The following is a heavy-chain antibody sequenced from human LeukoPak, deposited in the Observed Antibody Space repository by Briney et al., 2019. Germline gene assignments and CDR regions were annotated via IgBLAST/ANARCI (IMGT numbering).Heavy chain of an antibody. Sequence: GGSLRLSCAASGFTFSSYAMSWVRQAPGKGLEWVSAISGSGGSTYYADFVKVRFTISIDNSKNTLYLQMNSLRPEDTAVYYCAKDVVEVGIVVVPAAPAEAFDIWGQGTMVTVSS. CDR1: GFTFSSYA. CDR3: AKDVVEVGIVVVPAAPAEAFDI. J-gene: IGHJ3*02. CDR2: ISGSGGST. D-gene: IGHD2-2*01. V-gene: IGHV3-23*01.